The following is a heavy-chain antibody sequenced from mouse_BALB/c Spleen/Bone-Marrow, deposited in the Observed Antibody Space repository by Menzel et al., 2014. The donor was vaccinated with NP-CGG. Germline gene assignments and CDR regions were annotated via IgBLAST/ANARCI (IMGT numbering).Heavy chain of an antibody. J-gene: IGHJ3*01. CDR2: IDPANGNT. Sequence: VHVEQSGAELVKPGASVKLSCTASGFNIKDTYMHWVKQRPEQGLEWIGRIDPANGNTKYDPKFQGKATITADTSSNTAYLQLSSLTSEDTAVYYCAGLRPRFEFAYWGQGTLVTVSA. CDR1: GFNIKDTY. D-gene: IGHD2-4*01. CDR3: AGLRPRFEFAY. V-gene: IGHV14-3*02.